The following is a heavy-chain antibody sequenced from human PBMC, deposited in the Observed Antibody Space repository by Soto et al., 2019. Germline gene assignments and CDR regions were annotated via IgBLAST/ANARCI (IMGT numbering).Heavy chain of an antibody. CDR1: GFTFPNYG. CDR3: AKEYLGWVRVGHYFDY. V-gene: IGHV3-30*18. J-gene: IGHJ4*02. D-gene: IGHD5-12*01. CDR2: ISYDGKTK. Sequence: QVQLVESGGGVFQPGMSLRLSCAASGFTFPNYGMHWVRQAPGKGLEWVALISYDGKTKYFADSVKGRFAISRDNSKNTVYLQMKSLRPGDTALYYCAKEYLGWVRVGHYFDYWGQGTLVTVSS.